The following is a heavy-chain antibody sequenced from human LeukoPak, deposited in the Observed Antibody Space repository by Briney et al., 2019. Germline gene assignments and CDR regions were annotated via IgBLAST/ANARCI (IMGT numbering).Heavy chain of an antibody. CDR1: GYTFTGYY. D-gene: IGHD2-2*01. Sequence: ASVKVSCKASGYTFTGYYMHWVRQAPGQGLEWMGWINPNSGGTNYAQKFQGRVTMTRDTSISTAYMELSRLRSDDTAVYYCASPGVYCSSTSCYGGLYYYGMDVWGQGTTVTASS. CDR3: ASPGVYCSSTSCYGGLYYYGMDV. V-gene: IGHV1-2*02. CDR2: INPNSGGT. J-gene: IGHJ6*02.